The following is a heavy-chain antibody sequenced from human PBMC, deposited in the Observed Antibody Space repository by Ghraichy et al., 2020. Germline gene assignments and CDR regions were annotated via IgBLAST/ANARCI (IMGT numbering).Heavy chain of an antibody. V-gene: IGHV3-53*01. J-gene: IGHJ2*01. CDR3: ARSRSQSPWAWYFDL. D-gene: IGHD1-26*01. Sequence: LSLTCAASGFSVTSTYMSWVRQAPGKGLEWVSVIFGGGTIYYAASVQGRFTVSRDPSKNTMDLQMSSLRAGDTAVYYCARSRSQSPWAWYFDLWGRGSLVAVSS. CDR2: IFGGGTI. CDR1: GFSVTSTY.